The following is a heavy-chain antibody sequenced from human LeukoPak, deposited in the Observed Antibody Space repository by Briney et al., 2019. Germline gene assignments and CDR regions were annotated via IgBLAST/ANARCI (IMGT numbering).Heavy chain of an antibody. Sequence: PSETLSLTCTVSGGSISTYYWSWIRQPPGKGLEWIGYIYYSGSTNYNPSLKSRLTISVDTSKNQFSLKLSSVTAADTAVYCCARGRGLTVATSHFDSWGQGTLVTVSS. D-gene: IGHD4-17*01. J-gene: IGHJ4*02. CDR2: IYYSGST. CDR3: ARGRGLTVATSHFDS. CDR1: GGSISTYY. V-gene: IGHV4-59*01.